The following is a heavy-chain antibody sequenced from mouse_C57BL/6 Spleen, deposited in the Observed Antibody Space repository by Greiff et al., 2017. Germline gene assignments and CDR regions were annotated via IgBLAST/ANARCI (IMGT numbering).Heavy chain of an antibody. J-gene: IGHJ3*01. V-gene: IGHV1-76*01. Sequence: QVQLQQSGAELVRPGASVKLSCKASGYTFTDYYINWVKQRPGQGLEWIARIYPGSGNTYYNEKFKGKATLTAEKSSSTAYMQLSSLTSEDSAVYYCARDYCGSSYNWFAYWGQGTLVTVSA. CDR1: GYTFTDYY. CDR3: ARDYCGSSYNWFAY. CDR2: IYPGSGNT. D-gene: IGHD1-1*01.